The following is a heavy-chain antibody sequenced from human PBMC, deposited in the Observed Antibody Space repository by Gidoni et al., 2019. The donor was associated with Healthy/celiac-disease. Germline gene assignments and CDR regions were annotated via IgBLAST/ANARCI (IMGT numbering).Heavy chain of an antibody. D-gene: IGHD3-22*01. CDR3: ATNFYYDSSGYYARDAFDI. CDR1: GFTFSSYA. J-gene: IGHJ3*02. Sequence: EVQLLESGGGLVQPGGSLRLSCAASGFTFSSYAIGWVRQAPGKGLEWVSAISGSGGSTYYADSVKGRFTISRDNSKNTLYLQMNSLRAEDTAVYYCATNFYYDSSGYYARDAFDIWGQGTMVTVSS. CDR2: ISGSGGST. V-gene: IGHV3-23*01.